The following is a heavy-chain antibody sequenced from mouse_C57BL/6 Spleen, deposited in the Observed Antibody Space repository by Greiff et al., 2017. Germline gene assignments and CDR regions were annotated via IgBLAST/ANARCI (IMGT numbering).Heavy chain of an antibody. J-gene: IGHJ4*01. CDR2: IDPEDGDT. CDR3: TYYGSSYDAMDY. Sequence: VQLQQSGAELVRPGASVKLSCTASGFNIKDYYMHWVKQRPEQGLEWIGRIDPEDGDTEYAPKFQGKATMTADTSSNTAYLQLSSLTSEDTAVYYCTYYGSSYDAMDYWGQGTSVTVSS. CDR1: GFNIKDYY. D-gene: IGHD1-1*01. V-gene: IGHV14-1*01.